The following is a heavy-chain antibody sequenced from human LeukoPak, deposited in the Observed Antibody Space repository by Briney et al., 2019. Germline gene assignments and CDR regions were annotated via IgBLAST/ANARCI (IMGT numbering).Heavy chain of an antibody. CDR2: IYSGDST. V-gene: IGHV3-53*01. D-gene: IGHD3-22*01. Sequence: GGSLRLSCAASGFTFSSYSMTWVRQAPGKGLEWVSVIYSGDSTYYADSVKGRFTISRDNSKNTLYLQMNSLRAEDTAVYYCARDAYRDYYDSSGYHYVGMDVWGQGTTVTVSS. CDR3: ARDAYRDYYDSSGYHYVGMDV. CDR1: GFTFSSYS. J-gene: IGHJ6*02.